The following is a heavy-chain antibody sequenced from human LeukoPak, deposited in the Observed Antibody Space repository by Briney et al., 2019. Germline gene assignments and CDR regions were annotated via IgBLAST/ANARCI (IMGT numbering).Heavy chain of an antibody. V-gene: IGHV3-48*02. CDR3: ARVGDGHRVSYFDY. Sequence: PGGSLRLSCGASGFXFSSYDINWVRQAPGKGLEWVSYISSGSRTVYYADSVKGRFTVSRDNGKNSLYLQMNSLRDEDTAVFYCARVGDGHRVSYFDYRGQGTLVTVSS. D-gene: IGHD5-24*01. J-gene: IGHJ4*02. CDR2: ISSGSRTV. CDR1: GFXFSSYD.